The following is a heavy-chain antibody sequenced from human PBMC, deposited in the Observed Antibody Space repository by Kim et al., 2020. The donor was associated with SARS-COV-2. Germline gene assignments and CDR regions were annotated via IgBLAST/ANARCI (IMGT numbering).Heavy chain of an antibody. V-gene: IGHV4-39*01. Sequence: SETLSLTCTVSGGSISSSSYYWGWIRQPPGKGLEWIGSIYYSGSTYYNPSLKSRVTISVDTSKNQFSLKLSSVTAADMAVYYCARGNIVVVPAAMAYYY. CDR3: ARGNIVVVPAAMAYYY. CDR1: GGSISSSSYY. J-gene: IGHJ6*01. D-gene: IGHD2-2*01. CDR2: IYYSGST.